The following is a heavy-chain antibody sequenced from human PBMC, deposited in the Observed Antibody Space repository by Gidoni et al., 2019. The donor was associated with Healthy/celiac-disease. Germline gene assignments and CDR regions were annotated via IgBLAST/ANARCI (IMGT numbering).Heavy chain of an antibody. CDR3: AKDITGYFDY. CDR1: GFTFDDYA. V-gene: IGHV3-9*01. J-gene: IGHJ4*02. Sequence: EVQLVESGGGLVQPGRSLRPSCAAAGFTFDDYAMPWVRQAPGKGLEWVSGISWNSGSIGYADSVKGRFTISRDNAKNSLYLQMNSLRAEDTALYYCAKDITGYFDYWGQGTLVTVSS. CDR2: ISWNSGSI.